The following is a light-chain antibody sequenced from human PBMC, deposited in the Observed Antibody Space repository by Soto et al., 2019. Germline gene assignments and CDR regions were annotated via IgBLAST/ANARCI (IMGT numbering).Light chain of an antibody. Sequence: TVLTQSPGTVSLSPGERATLSCRASQKISSDYLAWYQQKPGQAPRLLIYGASSRATGIPDRFSGIGSGTDFTLTINRLDPEDFAVYCCQQYGSSLTFGQGTKVEF. V-gene: IGKV3-20*01. CDR1: QKISSDY. CDR3: QQYGSSLT. J-gene: IGKJ1*01. CDR2: GAS.